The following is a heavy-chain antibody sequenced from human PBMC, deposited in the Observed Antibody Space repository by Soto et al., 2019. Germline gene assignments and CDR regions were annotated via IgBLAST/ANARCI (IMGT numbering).Heavy chain of an antibody. Sequence: GSRRLSCAASGFLFSSYAMSWVRQDPGKGLEWVSSITGSGGITYYADSVKGRFTISRDNSKNTLYLQMNSLRAEDTALYFCARDYSSGVSIEYYSDWWGKGTMVTVSS. D-gene: IGHD6-19*01. CDR2: ITGSGGIT. CDR3: ARDYSSGVSIEYYSDW. J-gene: IGHJ4*02. V-gene: IGHV3-23*01. CDR1: GFLFSSYA.